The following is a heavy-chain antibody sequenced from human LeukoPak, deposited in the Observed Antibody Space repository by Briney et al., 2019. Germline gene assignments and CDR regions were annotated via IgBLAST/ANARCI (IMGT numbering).Heavy chain of an antibody. CDR1: GFTFSSYW. D-gene: IGHD2-15*01. CDR3: ARVRDIVVVVAATQLGGSWFDP. J-gene: IGHJ5*02. CDR2: INSDGSST. Sequence: PGGSLRLSCAASGFTFSSYWMHWVRQAPGKGLVWVSRINSDGSSTSYADSVKGRFTISRDNAKNTLYLQMNSLRAEDTAVYYCARVRDIVVVVAATQLGGSWFDPWGQGTLVTVSS. V-gene: IGHV3-74*01.